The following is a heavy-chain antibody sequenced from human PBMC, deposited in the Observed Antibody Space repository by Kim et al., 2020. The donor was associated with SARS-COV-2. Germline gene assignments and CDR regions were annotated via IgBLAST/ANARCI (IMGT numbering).Heavy chain of an antibody. D-gene: IGHD2-2*02. J-gene: IGHJ4*02. CDR3: ARRYCSSTSCYNAGYFDY. Sequence: ASVKVSCKASGYTFTSYYMHWVRQAPGQGLEWMGIINPSGASTSYPQKFQGRVTMTRDTSTSTVYMELSSLRSEDTAVYYCARRYCSSTSCYNAGYFDYWGQGTLVTVSS. V-gene: IGHV1-46*01. CDR2: INPSGAST. CDR1: GYTFTSYY.